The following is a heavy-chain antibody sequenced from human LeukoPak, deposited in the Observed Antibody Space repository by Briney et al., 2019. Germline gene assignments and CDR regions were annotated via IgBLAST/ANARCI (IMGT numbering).Heavy chain of an antibody. D-gene: IGHD3-22*01. Sequence: SGGSLRLSCAASGFTFSSYAMSWVRQAPGKGLEWVANIKQDGTMKYYVDSVKGRFTISRDNAKNSLYLQMNSLRAADTAVYYCARETPPHDTSDYDYWGQGTLVTVSS. J-gene: IGHJ4*02. CDR1: GFTFSSYA. CDR3: ARETPPHDTSDYDY. CDR2: IKQDGTMK. V-gene: IGHV3-7*01.